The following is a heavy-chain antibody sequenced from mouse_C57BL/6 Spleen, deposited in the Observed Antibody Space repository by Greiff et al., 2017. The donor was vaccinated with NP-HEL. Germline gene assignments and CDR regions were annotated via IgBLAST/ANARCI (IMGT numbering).Heavy chain of an antibody. Sequence: QVQLKESGPELVKPGASVKISCKASGYAFSSSWMNWVKQRPGKGLEWIEWIYPGDGDTNYNGKFKGKATLTADKSSSTAYMQLSSLTSEDSAVYFCAGPTVPGYWGQGTLVTVSA. V-gene: IGHV1-82*01. D-gene: IGHD1-1*01. CDR2: IYPGDGDT. J-gene: IGHJ3*01. CDR1: GYAFSSSW. CDR3: AGPTVPGY.